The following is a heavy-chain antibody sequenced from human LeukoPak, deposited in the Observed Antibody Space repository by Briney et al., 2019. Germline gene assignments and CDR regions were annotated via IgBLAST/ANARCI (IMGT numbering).Heavy chain of an antibody. CDR2: TYYRSKWYN. Sequence: SQTLSLTCAISGDSVSSNNGAWNWIRQSPSRGLEWLGRTYYRSKWYNDYAGSLISRITISPDTSKNQFSLQLNSVTPEDTAVYYCARDVGTTGWHTFDSCGQGTLVTVSS. J-gene: IGHJ4*02. CDR3: ARDVGTTGWHTFDS. D-gene: IGHD3-9*01. CDR1: GDSVSSNNGA. V-gene: IGHV6-1*01.